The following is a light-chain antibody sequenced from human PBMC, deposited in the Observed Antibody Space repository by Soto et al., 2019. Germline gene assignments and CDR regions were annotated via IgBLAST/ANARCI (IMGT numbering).Light chain of an antibody. CDR3: QQYNIWPPWT. V-gene: IGKV3-15*01. Sequence: EIVMTQSPATLSVSPGEGATLSCRASQSLSTNLAWYQHKPGQAPRLLIYGASTRATGIPARFSGSGSGTEFTLTISSLKSEDFAIYYCQQYNIWPPWTFGQGTKVDIK. CDR2: GAS. J-gene: IGKJ1*01. CDR1: QSLSTN.